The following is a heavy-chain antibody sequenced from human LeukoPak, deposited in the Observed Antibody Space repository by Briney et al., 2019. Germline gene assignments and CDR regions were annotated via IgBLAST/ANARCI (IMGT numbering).Heavy chain of an antibody. J-gene: IGHJ6*02. D-gene: IGHD2-21*02. CDR3: ARAGSRWVTATPTSADYYYGMDV. Sequence: ASVKDSCKASGYTFTDYYIHWVRQAPGQGVEWMGWINPNSGGTKYAQKFQGRVIMTRDTSITTPYMDLIRLTSDDTAIYYGARAGSRWVTATPTSADYYYGMDVWGQGTTVTVSS. V-gene: IGHV1-2*02. CDR2: INPNSGGT. CDR1: GYTFTDYY.